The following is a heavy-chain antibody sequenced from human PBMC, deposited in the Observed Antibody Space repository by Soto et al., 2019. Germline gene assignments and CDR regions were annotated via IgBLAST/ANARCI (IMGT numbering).Heavy chain of an antibody. CDR3: ARLGRRLRLVGYFDY. J-gene: IGHJ4*02. D-gene: IGHD1-26*01. V-gene: IGHV4-34*01. CDR1: GGYFSGYY. CDR2: INHSGST. Sequence: SETLSLTCAVYGGYFSGYYWSWIRQPPGKGLEWIGEINHSGSTNYNPSLKSRVTISVDTSKNQFSLKLSSVTAADTAVYYCARLGRRLRLVGYFDYWGQGTLVTVSS.